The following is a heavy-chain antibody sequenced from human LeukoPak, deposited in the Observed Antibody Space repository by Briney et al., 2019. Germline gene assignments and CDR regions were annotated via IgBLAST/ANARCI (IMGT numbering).Heavy chain of an antibody. V-gene: IGHV3-23*01. CDR2: ISGSGGST. CDR3: AKGVDSSSLTNYGMDV. D-gene: IGHD6-13*01. J-gene: IGHJ6*02. Sequence: GGSLRLSCAASGFTFSSYAMSWDRQAPGKGLEWVSAISGSGGSTYYADSVKGRFTISRDNSKNTLYLQMNSLRAEDTAVYYCAKGVDSSSLTNYGMDVWGQGTTVTVSS. CDR1: GFTFSSYA.